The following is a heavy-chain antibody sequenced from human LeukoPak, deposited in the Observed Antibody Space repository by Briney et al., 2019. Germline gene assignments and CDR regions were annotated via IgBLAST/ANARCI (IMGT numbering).Heavy chain of an antibody. CDR1: GFTFSSYG. CDR2: ISYDGSNK. Sequence: GGSLRLSCAASGFTFSSYGMHWVRQAPGKGLEGVAVISYDGSNKYYADSVKGRFTISRDNSKNTLYLQMNSLRAEDTAVYYCATVDSGYDPYYFDYWGQGTLVTVSS. D-gene: IGHD5-12*01. CDR3: ATVDSGYDPYYFDY. V-gene: IGHV3-30*03. J-gene: IGHJ4*02.